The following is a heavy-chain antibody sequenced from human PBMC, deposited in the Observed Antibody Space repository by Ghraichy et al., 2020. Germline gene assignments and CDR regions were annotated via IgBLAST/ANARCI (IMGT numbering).Heavy chain of an antibody. V-gene: IGHV4-59*01. CDR2: IYYSGST. J-gene: IGHJ5*02. CDR3: AREWVVGASDWLDP. D-gene: IGHD1-26*01. Sequence: SETLSLTCTVSGGSISSFYWSWIRQPPGKGLEWIGYIYYSGSTNYNPSLKSRVTISVDTSKNQFSLKLSSVTAADTAVYYCAREWVVGASDWLDPWGHGTPVAVSS. CDR1: GGSISSFY.